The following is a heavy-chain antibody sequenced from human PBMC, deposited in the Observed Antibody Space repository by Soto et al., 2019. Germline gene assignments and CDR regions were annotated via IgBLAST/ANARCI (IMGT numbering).Heavy chain of an antibody. CDR1: GGSISRGGYY. D-gene: IGHD3-9*01. Sequence: SETLSLTCTVSGGSISRGGYYWSWIRQHPGKGLEWIGYIYYSGSTYYNPSLKSQVTISVDTSKNQFSLKLSSVTAADTAVYYCSRVVSPVYVLRYFDLLYFCFDPWGQVSPFTVSS. CDR2: IYYSGST. J-gene: IGHJ5*02. V-gene: IGHV4-31*01. CDR3: SRVVSPVYVLRYFDLLYFCFDP.